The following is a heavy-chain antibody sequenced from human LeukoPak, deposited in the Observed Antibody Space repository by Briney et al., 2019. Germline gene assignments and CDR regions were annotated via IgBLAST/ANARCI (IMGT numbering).Heavy chain of an antibody. J-gene: IGHJ4*02. CDR2: IRYDGSNK. D-gene: IGHD2-2*01. CDR1: GFTFSSYG. V-gene: IGHV3-30*02. CDR3: AKDRLGDIVVVPAAPTGY. Sequence: GGSLRLSCAASGFTFSSYGMHWVRQAPGKGLEWVAFIRYDGSNKYYAGSVKGRFTISRDNSKNTLYLQMNSLRAEDTAVYYCAKDRLGDIVVVPAAPTGYWGQGTLVTVSS.